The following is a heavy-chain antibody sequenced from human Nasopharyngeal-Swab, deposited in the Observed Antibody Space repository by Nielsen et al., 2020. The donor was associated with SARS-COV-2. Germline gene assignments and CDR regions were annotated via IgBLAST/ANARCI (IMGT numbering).Heavy chain of an antibody. CDR2: IHPSGGSA. D-gene: IGHD3-10*01. V-gene: IGHV1-46*01. CDR3: ARDRYGSGSFLGY. CDR1: GYSLTSYH. J-gene: IGHJ4*02. Sequence: ASVKVSCKASGYSLTSYHMYWVRQAPGQGLEWMGIIHPSGGSATYAQRFQGKVTMTRDTSTSTVFMELSSLKSEDTAVYYCARDRYGSGSFLGYWGQGTLVTVSS.